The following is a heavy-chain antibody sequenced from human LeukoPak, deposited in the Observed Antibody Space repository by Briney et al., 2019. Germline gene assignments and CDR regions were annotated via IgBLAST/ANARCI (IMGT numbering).Heavy chain of an antibody. Sequence: GGSLRLSRAASGFTFSSYAMSWVRQAPGKGLEWVSAISGSGGSTYYADSVKGRFTISRDNSKNTLYLQMNSLRAEDTAVYYCAKDLLLWFGELDAFDIWGQGTMVTVSS. CDR1: GFTFSSYA. CDR2: ISGSGGST. J-gene: IGHJ3*02. D-gene: IGHD3-10*01. CDR3: AKDLLLWFGELDAFDI. V-gene: IGHV3-23*01.